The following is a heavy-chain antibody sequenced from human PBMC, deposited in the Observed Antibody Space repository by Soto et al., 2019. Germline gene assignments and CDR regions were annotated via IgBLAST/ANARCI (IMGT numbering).Heavy chain of an antibody. D-gene: IGHD4-4*01. CDR1: GGSFNGYY. Sequence: LSGTLSLTCAVHGGSFNGYYWSWILQPPGKGLEWIGEINHGESTNYNPSLKRRVTISVDTSKNQFSLKLSSVTAADTAVYYCARGPSTVTTFPLFYYCYGMDVWGQGTTVTVSS. V-gene: IGHV4-34*01. CDR2: INHGEST. J-gene: IGHJ6*02. CDR3: ARGPSTVTTFPLFYYCYGMDV.